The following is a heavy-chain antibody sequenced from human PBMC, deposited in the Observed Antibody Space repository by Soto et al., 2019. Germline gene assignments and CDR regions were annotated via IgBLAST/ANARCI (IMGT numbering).Heavy chain of an antibody. CDR3: ARGGYCSSTSCYTSHYPDLHYFDY. CDR1: VGSISSYY. V-gene: IGHV4-59*01. Sequence: PSETLSLTCTVSVGSISSYYWSWIRQPPGKGLEWIGYIYYSGSTNYNPSLKSRVTISVDTSKNQFSLKLSSVTAADTAVYYCARGGYCSSTSCYTSHYPDLHYFDYWGKGTLVTVSS. J-gene: IGHJ4*02. D-gene: IGHD2-2*02. CDR2: IYYSGST.